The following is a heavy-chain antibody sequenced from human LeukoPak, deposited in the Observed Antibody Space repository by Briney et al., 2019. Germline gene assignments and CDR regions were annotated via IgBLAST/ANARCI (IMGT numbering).Heavy chain of an antibody. D-gene: IGHD3-22*01. J-gene: IGHJ4*02. CDR1: GGSISSYY. Sequence: SETLSLTCTVSGGSISSYYWSWIRQPAGKGLEWIGRIYTSGSTNYNPSLKSRVTMSVDTSKNQFSLKLSSVTAADTAVYYCAREQDYYDSSGYLDYWGQGTLVTVSS. CDR3: AREQDYYDSSGYLDY. V-gene: IGHV4-4*07. CDR2: IYTSGST.